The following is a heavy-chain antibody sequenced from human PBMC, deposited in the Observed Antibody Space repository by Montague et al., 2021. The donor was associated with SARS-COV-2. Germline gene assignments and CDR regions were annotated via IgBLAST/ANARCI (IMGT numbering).Heavy chain of an antibody. J-gene: IGHJ5*02. CDR3: ARIVSVSSSFGWFHP. D-gene: IGHD6-13*01. Sequence: SETLSLTCTVSGGSMGGYYWTWFRQSPGKGLEWLAWIYYNGATNSNPSLKSRVIISLDTSKSQFSLTLSSVTAADTAVYSCARIVSVSSSFGWFHPWGQGTLVTVSP. CDR1: GGSMGGYY. V-gene: IGHV4-59*01. CDR2: IYYNGAT.